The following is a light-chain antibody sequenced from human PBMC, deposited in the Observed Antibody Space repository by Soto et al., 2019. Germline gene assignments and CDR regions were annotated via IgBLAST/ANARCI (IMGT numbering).Light chain of an antibody. CDR3: QQYGSSPNT. V-gene: IGKV3-20*01. CDR2: GAS. CDR1: QSVSSSY. Sequence: SVLPQSPGTPSLSPGERAPLSCRSSQSVSSSYLAWYQQKPGQAPRLLIYGASIRATGIPDRFSGSGSGTDFTLTISRLEPEDFAVYYCQQYGSSPNTFGQGTRLQIK. J-gene: IGKJ5*01.